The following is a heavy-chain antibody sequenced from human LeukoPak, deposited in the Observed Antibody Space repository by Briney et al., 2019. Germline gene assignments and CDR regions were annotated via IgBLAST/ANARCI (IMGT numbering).Heavy chain of an antibody. V-gene: IGHV3-74*01. CDR1: GFTVSSCC. CDR3: ATSPTIKGGFDS. Sequence: GGSLRLSCAVSGFTVSSCCMHWVRQAPGKELVWVSRFDSDGTSTSYADSVKGRFTISRDVAKNTLYPQMNSLRAEDTAVYYCATSPTIKGGFDSWGQGTLVTVSS. D-gene: IGHD4/OR15-4a*01. J-gene: IGHJ4*02. CDR2: FDSDGTST.